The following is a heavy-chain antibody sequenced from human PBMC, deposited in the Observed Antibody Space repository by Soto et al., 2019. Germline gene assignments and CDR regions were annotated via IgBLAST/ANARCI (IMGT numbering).Heavy chain of an antibody. CDR3: TTDTPRMVYTAGLDY. D-gene: IGHD2-8*01. V-gene: IGHV3-15*01. Sequence: GGSLRLSCAASGFTFTNAWMSWVRQAPGKGQEWVGRIKGKTDTGTTDYAAPVKGRFTISRDDSKDTLYLQMNSLKTEDTAVYYCTTDTPRMVYTAGLDYWGQGGLVTVSS. J-gene: IGHJ4*02. CDR2: IKGKTDTGTT. CDR1: GFTFTNAW.